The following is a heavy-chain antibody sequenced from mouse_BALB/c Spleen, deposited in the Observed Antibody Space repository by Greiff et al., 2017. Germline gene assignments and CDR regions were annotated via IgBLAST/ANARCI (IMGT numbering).Heavy chain of an antibody. D-gene: IGHD4-1*01. J-gene: IGHJ3*01. CDR3: ARWDWVLFAY. CDR2: ISYSGST. CDR1: GYSITSDYA. V-gene: IGHV3-2*02. Sequence: EVKVEESGPGLVKPSQSLSLTCTVTGYSITSDYAWNWIRQFPGNKLEWMGYISYSGSTSYNPSLKSRISITRDTSKNQFFLQLNSVTTEDTATYYCARWDWVLFAYWGQGTLVTVSA.